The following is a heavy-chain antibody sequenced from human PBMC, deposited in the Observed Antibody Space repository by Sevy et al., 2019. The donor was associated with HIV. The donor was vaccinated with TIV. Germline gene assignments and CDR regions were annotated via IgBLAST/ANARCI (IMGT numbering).Heavy chain of an antibody. V-gene: IGHV1-18*01. CDR1: VYTFSTYR. CDR2: ISPHNGDT. CDR3: ARAYCSGGRCYSLAY. D-gene: IGHD2-15*01. Sequence: ASVKVSCKVSVYTFSTYRITWVRQAPGQGLEWMGWISPHNGDTNYAQKVQGRVTMITDTSTSTAYMELRSVRFDDTAVYYCARAYCSGGRCYSLAYWGQGTLVTVSS. J-gene: IGHJ4*02.